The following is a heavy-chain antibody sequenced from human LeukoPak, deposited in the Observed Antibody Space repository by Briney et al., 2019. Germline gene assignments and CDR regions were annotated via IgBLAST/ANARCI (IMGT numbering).Heavy chain of an antibody. V-gene: IGHV4-34*01. Sequence: PSETLSLTCAVYGGSFSGYYWSWIRQPPGKGLEWIGEINHSGSTNYNPSLKSRVTISVDTSKNQFSLKLSSVTAADTAVYYCARGNGSLAVAGTGNWFDPWGQGTLVTVSS. CDR3: ARGNGSLAVAGTGNWFDP. J-gene: IGHJ5*02. D-gene: IGHD6-19*01. CDR1: GGSFSGYY. CDR2: INHSGST.